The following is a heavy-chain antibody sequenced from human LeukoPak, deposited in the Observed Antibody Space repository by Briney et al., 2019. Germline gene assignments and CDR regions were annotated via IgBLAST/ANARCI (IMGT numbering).Heavy chain of an antibody. V-gene: IGHV4-39*01. CDR2: IYYSGST. CDR1: GGSISSSSYY. CDR3: ARLMVVSYYDSSGYYYVKYYYYMDV. J-gene: IGHJ6*03. D-gene: IGHD3-22*01. Sequence: PSETLSLTCTVSGGSISSSSYYWGWIRQPPGKGLEWIGSIYYSGSTYYNPSLKSRVTISVDTSKNQFSLKLSSVTAEDTAVYYCARLMVVSYYDSSGYYYVKYYYYMDVWGKGTTVTVSS.